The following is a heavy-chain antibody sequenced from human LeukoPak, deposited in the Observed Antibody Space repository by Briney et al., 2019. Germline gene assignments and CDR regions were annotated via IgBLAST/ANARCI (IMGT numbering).Heavy chain of an antibody. Sequence: GGSLRLSCAASGFTFSNYWIHWVRQAPGKGLVWVSRINRDGSSTTYADSAKGRFTISRDNSKNTLYLQMNSLRAEDTAVYYCAKDRSCTNNICHGDFDYWGQGTLVTVSS. D-gene: IGHD2-8*01. CDR2: INRDGSST. V-gene: IGHV3-74*01. CDR1: GFTFSNYW. J-gene: IGHJ4*02. CDR3: AKDRSCTNNICHGDFDY.